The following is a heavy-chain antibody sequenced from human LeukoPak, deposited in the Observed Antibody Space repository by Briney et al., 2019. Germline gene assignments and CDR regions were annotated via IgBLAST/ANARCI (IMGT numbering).Heavy chain of an antibody. Sequence: GASVKVSCKASGYNFVQYGFSWVRQAPGQGLEWMALISPYLWNTVSAQRFQDRITVTTDTSTTTAYMDLRSLISNDTAVYYCPRDDVDNALDYWGQGTPVTVSS. CDR1: GYNFVQYG. J-gene: IGHJ4*02. D-gene: IGHD1-1*01. V-gene: IGHV1-18*04. CDR3: PRDDVDNALDY. CDR2: ISPYLWNT.